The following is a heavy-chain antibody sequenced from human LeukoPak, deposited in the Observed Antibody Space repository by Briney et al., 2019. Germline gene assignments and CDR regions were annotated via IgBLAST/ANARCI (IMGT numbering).Heavy chain of an antibody. V-gene: IGHV3-23*01. Sequence: PGGSLRLSCAASGFTFSSYAMSWVRQAPGKGLEWVSAISGSGGSTYYADSVKGRFTISRDNAKNSLYLQMNSLRAEDTAVYYCARDLTGGHGYNYAYWGQGTLVTVSS. CDR3: ARDLTGGHGYNYAY. J-gene: IGHJ4*02. D-gene: IGHD5-24*01. CDR2: ISGSGGST. CDR1: GFTFSSYA.